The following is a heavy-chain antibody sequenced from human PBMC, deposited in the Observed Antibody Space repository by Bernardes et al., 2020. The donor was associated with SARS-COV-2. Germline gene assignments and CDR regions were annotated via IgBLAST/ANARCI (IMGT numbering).Heavy chain of an antibody. V-gene: IGHV4-34*01. D-gene: IGHD1-26*01. CDR2: INHSGST. Sequence: SETLSLTCAVYGGSFSGYYWSWIRQPPGKGLEWIGEINHSGSTNYNPSLKSRVTISVDTSKNQFSLKLSSVTAADTAVYYWARGPPPGSLTDYWGQGTLVTVSS. CDR3: ARGPPPGSLTDY. J-gene: IGHJ4*02. CDR1: GGSFSGYY.